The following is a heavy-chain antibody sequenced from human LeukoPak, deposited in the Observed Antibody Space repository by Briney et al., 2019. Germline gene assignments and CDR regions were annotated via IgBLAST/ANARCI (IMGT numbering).Heavy chain of an antibody. CDR2: IYHSGST. Sequence: PSETLSLTCAVPGGSISSGGYSWSWIRQPPGKGLEWIGYIYHSGSTHYNLSLKSRVTISVDRSKHQFSLKLSSVTAADTAVYYCARAPYYYGMDVWGKGTTVTVSS. CDR3: ARAPYYYGMDV. CDR1: GGSISSGGYS. V-gene: IGHV4-30-2*01. J-gene: IGHJ6*04.